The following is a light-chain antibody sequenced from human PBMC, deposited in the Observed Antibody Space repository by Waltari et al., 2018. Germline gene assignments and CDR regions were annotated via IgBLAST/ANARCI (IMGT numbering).Light chain of an antibody. Sequence: QSALTQPPSASGTPGQGVTISCSGSSFHIRSNYVYWYQQLSGAAPKLLMFKNDQRPSGVPDRFSGTRSGASASLAIIGLRSEDEADYYCAVWDDVLSSWVFGGGTKLTVL. J-gene: IGLJ3*02. V-gene: IGLV1-47*01. CDR1: SFHIRSNY. CDR3: AVWDDVLSSWV. CDR2: KND.